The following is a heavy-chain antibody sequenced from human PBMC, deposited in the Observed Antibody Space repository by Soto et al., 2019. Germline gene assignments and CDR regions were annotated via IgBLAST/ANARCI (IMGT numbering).Heavy chain of an antibody. D-gene: IGHD2-15*01. CDR2: ISGSGGST. V-gene: IGHV3-23*01. CDR1: GFTFSSYA. J-gene: IGHJ4*02. Sequence: GGSLRLSCAASGFTFSSYAMSWVRQAPGKGLEWVSAISGSGGSTYYADSVKGRFTISRDNSKNTLYLQMNSLRAEDTAVYYCAKGGHIVVVVAATPYYFDYWGQGTLVTVSS. CDR3: AKGGHIVVVVAATPYYFDY.